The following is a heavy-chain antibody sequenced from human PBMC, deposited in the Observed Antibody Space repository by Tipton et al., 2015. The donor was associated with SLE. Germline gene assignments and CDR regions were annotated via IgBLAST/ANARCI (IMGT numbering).Heavy chain of an antibody. V-gene: IGHV4-31*03. CDR1: GVSISSGGHY. D-gene: IGHD3-9*01. Sequence: TLSLTCTVSGVSISSGGHYWSWLRQLPGKGLEWIGYLYYSGSTEYNPSLKSRVTISIDSSKSQLSLNLRSVTAADTAVYYCARDPGMSGYLDGRYFDYWGRGTQVTVSS. CDR2: LYYSGST. J-gene: IGHJ4*02. CDR3: ARDPGMSGYLDGRYFDY.